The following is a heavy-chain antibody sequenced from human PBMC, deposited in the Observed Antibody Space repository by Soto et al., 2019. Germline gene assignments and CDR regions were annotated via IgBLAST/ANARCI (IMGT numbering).Heavy chain of an antibody. CDR3: ARSRGRIYYGSGSYYTVWFDP. Sequence: PSETLSLTCAVYGGSFSGYYWSWIRQPPGKGLEWIGEINHSGSTNYNPSLKSRVTISVDTSKNQFSLKLSSVTAADTAVYYCARSRGRIYYGSGSYYTVWFDPWGQGTLVTVSS. J-gene: IGHJ5*02. D-gene: IGHD3-10*01. CDR1: GGSFSGYY. V-gene: IGHV4-34*01. CDR2: INHSGST.